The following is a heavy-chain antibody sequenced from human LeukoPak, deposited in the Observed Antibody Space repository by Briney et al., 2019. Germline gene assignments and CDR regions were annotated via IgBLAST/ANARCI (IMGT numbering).Heavy chain of an antibody. CDR2: IIPIFGTA. V-gene: IGHV1-69*06. CDR3: ATHYDFWSGAAFDY. Sequence: SVKVSCKASGGTFSSYAISWVRQAPGQGLEWMGGIIPIFGTANYAQKFQGRVTITADKSTSTAYMELSSLRSEDTAVYYCATHYDFWSGAAFDYWGRGTLVTVSS. J-gene: IGHJ4*02. CDR1: GGTFSSYA. D-gene: IGHD3-3*01.